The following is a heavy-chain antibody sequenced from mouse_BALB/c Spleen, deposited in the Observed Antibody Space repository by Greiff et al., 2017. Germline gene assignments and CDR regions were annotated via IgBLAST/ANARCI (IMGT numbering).Heavy chain of an antibody. D-gene: IGHD3-2*01. CDR3: TRSDSSGYVACFAY. CDR1: GYTFTSYY. V-gene: IGHV1S81*02. J-gene: IGHJ3*01. CDR2: INPSNGGT. Sequence: QVQLQQSGAELVKPGASVKLSCKASGYTFTSYYMYWVKQRPGQGLEWIGEINPSNGGTNFNEKFKSKATLTGDKSSSTAYMQLSSLTSEDSAVYYCTRSDSSGYVACFAYWGQGTLVTVSA.